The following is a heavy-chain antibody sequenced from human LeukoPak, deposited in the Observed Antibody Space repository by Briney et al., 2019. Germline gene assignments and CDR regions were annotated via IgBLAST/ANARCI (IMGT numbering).Heavy chain of an antibody. J-gene: IGHJ4*02. CDR2: IYSGGST. D-gene: IGHD6-19*01. CDR3: ARNKWLVHSYYFDY. Sequence: PGGSLRLSRAASGFTVSSNYMSWVRQAPGKGLDWVSVIYSGGSTYYADSVKGRFTISRDNSKNTLYLQMNSLRAEDTAVYYCARNKWLVHSYYFDYWGQGTLVTVSS. CDR1: GFTVSSNY. V-gene: IGHV3-53*01.